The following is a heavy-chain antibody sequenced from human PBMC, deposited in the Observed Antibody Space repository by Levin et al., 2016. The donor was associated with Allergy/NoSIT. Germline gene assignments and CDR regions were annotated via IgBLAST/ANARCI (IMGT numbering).Heavy chain of an antibody. V-gene: IGHV3-30*18. D-gene: IGHD6-19*01. CDR2: ISYDGSNK. Sequence: VRQMPGKGLEWVAVISYDGSNKYYADSVKGRFTISRDNSKNTLYLQMNSLRVEDTAVYYCAKDRAFDSSGWYPYYFDYWGQGTLVTVSS. J-gene: IGHJ4*02. CDR3: AKDRAFDSSGWYPYYFDY.